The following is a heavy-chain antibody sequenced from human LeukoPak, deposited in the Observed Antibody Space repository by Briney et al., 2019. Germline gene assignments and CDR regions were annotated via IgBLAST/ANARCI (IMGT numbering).Heavy chain of an antibody. CDR3: ASPNGFYYDRYRTYNWFDP. J-gene: IGHJ5*02. CDR1: GGSISSGSYY. Sequence: SETLSLTCTVSGGSISSGSYYWSWIRQPAGKGLEWIGRIYTSGGTNYNPSLKSRVTISVDTSKNKFSLKLSSVTAADTAVYYCASPNGFYYDRYRTYNWFDPWGQGTLVTVSS. CDR2: IYTSGGT. V-gene: IGHV4-61*02. D-gene: IGHD3-9*01.